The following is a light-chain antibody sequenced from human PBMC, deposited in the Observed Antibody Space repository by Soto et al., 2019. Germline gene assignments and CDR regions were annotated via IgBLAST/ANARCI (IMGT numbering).Light chain of an antibody. V-gene: IGKV3-20*01. J-gene: IGKJ1*01. CDR1: QSVSSSF. CDR3: QQYNKWPRT. Sequence: EIVLTQSPGTLSLSPGERATLSCRASQSVSSSFLAWYQQKPGQAPRLLIYGASSRATGIPDRFSGSGSGTDFTLTISRLEPEDFAVYYCQQYNKWPRTFGQGTKVDI. CDR2: GAS.